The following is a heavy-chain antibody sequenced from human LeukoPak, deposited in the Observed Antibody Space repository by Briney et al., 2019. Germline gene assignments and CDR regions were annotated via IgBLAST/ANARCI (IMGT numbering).Heavy chain of an antibody. J-gene: IGHJ4*02. CDR3: ARTKTGTLWG. D-gene: IGHD1-1*01. Sequence: GGSLRLSCEASGFTFSSYWMSWVRQAPGKGLEWVANIKQDGSEKYYVDSVKGRFTISRDNAKNSLYLQMNSLRAEDTAVYYCARTKTGTLWGWGQGTLVTVSS. CDR2: IKQDGSEK. V-gene: IGHV3-7*01. CDR1: GFTFSSYW.